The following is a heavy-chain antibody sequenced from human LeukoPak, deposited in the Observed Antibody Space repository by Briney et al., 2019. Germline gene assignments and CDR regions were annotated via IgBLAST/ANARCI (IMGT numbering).Heavy chain of an antibody. J-gene: IGHJ6*02. CDR3: ARGVPSYSSSWYEYYGMDV. Sequence: ASVKVSCKASGYTFTSYDIDWVRQATGQGLEWMGWMNPNSGNTGYAQKFQGRVTMTRNTSISTAYMELSSLRSEDTAVYYCARGVPSYSSSWYEYYGMDVWGQGTTVTVSS. CDR1: GYTFTSYD. V-gene: IGHV1-8*01. CDR2: MNPNSGNT. D-gene: IGHD6-13*01.